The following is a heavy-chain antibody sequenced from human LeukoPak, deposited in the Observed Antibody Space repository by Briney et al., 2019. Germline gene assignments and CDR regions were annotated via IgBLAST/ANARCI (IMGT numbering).Heavy chain of an antibody. CDR2: ISWNSGSI. Sequence: PGRSLRLSCAASGFTFDDYAMHWVRQAPGKGLEWVSSISWNSGSIDYADSVKGRFTISRDNAKNSLYLQMNSLRVEDTALYYCAKDISSHYGVESWGQGTLVTVSS. D-gene: IGHD4-17*01. V-gene: IGHV3-9*01. J-gene: IGHJ4*02. CDR1: GFTFDDYA. CDR3: AKDISSHYGVES.